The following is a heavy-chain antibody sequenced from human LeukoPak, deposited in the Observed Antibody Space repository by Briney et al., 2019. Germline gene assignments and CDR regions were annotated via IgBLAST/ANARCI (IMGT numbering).Heavy chain of an antibody. D-gene: IGHD2-15*01. J-gene: IGHJ6*03. V-gene: IGHV4-39*01. Sequence: SETLSLTCTVSGGSISSSSYYWGWIRQPPGKGLEWIGSIYYSGSTYYNPSLKSRVTISVDTSKNQFSLKLSSVTAADTAVHYCARHQAARHYYYYIDLWGKGTTVTVSS. CDR1: GGSISSSSYY. CDR3: ARHQAARHYYYYIDL. CDR2: IYYSGST.